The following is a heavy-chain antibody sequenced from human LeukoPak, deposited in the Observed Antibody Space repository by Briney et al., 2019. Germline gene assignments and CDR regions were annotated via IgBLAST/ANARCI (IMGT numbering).Heavy chain of an antibody. D-gene: IGHD3-22*01. V-gene: IGHV4-34*01. CDR1: GGSFSDYY. J-gene: IGHJ4*02. CDR3: ARAARPDYYDSPFDY. Sequence: SETLSLTCAVYGGSFSDYYWSWIRQSPGKGLEWIGTIYYSGSTYYNPSLKSRVTISVDTSKNQFSLRLSSVTAADTAVYYCARAARPDYYDSPFDYWGQGTLVTVSS. CDR2: IYYSGST.